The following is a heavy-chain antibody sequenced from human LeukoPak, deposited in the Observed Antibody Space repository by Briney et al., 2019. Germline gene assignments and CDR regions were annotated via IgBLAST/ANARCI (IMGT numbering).Heavy chain of an antibody. Sequence: GGSLRLSCAASGFTFSAYSMNWVRQAPGKGLEWVSHISSGGAPIYYADSVKGRFTISRDNAKNSLYLQLNSLRAEDTAVYYCAANPVAPYDYWGQGTLVTVSS. J-gene: IGHJ4*02. V-gene: IGHV3-21*05. CDR1: GFTFSAYS. CDR2: ISSGGAPI. CDR3: AANPVAPYDY. D-gene: IGHD4-23*01.